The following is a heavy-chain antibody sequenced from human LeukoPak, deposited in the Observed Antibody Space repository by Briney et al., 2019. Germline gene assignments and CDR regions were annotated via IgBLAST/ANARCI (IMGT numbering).Heavy chain of an antibody. D-gene: IGHD3-22*01. Sequence: GGSLRLSCAASGFTLSTNSMHWVRQAPGKGLEWLAVISYDGSNKYYADSVKGRFTISRDSSKNTVYLQMNSLRPEDTAVYSCARDYSSGYYYDYFDYWGQGTLVTVSS. CDR1: GFTLSTNS. V-gene: IGHV3-30-3*01. J-gene: IGHJ4*02. CDR2: ISYDGSNK. CDR3: ARDYSSGYYYDYFDY.